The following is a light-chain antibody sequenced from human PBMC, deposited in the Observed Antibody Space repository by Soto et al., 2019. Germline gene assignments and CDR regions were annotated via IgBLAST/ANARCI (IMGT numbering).Light chain of an antibody. CDR1: QSVNIF. Sequence: EIVLTQSPATLSLSPGERATLSCRASQSVNIFLAWYQQKPGQAPRLLIYDASKRATGIPARFSGSGSGTDFTLTISSLETEDLAVYYCQQRKNWPPTFGGGTKVEIK. V-gene: IGKV3-11*01. CDR2: DAS. CDR3: QQRKNWPPT. J-gene: IGKJ4*01.